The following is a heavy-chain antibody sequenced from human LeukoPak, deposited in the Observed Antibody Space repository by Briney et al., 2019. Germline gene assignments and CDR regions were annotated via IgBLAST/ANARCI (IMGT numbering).Heavy chain of an antibody. J-gene: IGHJ4*02. V-gene: IGHV4-30-4*01. CDR3: ARGQAQGSNNFDY. D-gene: IGHD3-10*01. Sequence: PSETLSLTRTVSGGSISSGDYYWSWIRQPPGKGLEWIGYIYYSVTSYYNPSLKSRVTISGDTSKTQFSLKLSSVTAADTAVYYCARGQAQGSNNFDYWGQGILVTVSS. CDR2: IYYSVTS. CDR1: GGSISSGDYY.